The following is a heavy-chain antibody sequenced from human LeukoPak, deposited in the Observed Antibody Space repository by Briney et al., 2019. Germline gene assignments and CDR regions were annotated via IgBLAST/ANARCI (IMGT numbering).Heavy chain of an antibody. D-gene: IGHD1-26*01. CDR1: GGSISSGDYY. Sequence: SETLSLTCTVSGGSISSGDYYWSWIRQPPGKGLEWIGYIYYDESTYYNPSLESRITISVDTSKNQFSLRLRSVTAADTAVYYCADLAGETEAFHIWGQGTMVTVSS. V-gene: IGHV4-30-4*01. J-gene: IGHJ3*02. CDR2: IYYDEST. CDR3: ADLAGETEAFHI.